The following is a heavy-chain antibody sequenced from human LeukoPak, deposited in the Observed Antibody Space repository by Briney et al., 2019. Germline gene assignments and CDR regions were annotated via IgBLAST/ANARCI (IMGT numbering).Heavy chain of an antibody. D-gene: IGHD6-19*01. CDR3: ARGRDSSGWYAYY. CDR2: IIPILGIA. J-gene: IGHJ4*02. V-gene: IGHV1-69*02. Sequence: GASVKVTCQASGGTFISYTISWVRQAPAQGLEWMGRIIPILGIANYAQKFQGRVTITADKSTSTAYMELSSLKSEDTAVYYCARGRDSSGWYAYYWGQGTLVTVSS. CDR1: GGTFISYT.